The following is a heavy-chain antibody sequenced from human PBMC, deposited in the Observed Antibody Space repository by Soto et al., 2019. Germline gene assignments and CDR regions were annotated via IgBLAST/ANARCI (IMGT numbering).Heavy chain of an antibody. CDR3: AKATATGVGAFDI. J-gene: IGHJ3*02. D-gene: IGHD2-8*01. CDR2: ILVGGST. V-gene: IGHV3-23*01. CDR1: GFTCSSYD. Sequence: GGSTRLSCAASGFTCSSYDMSWVRQAPGKGLEWVSTILVGGSTHYPDSVKGRFTISRDNSKNTVFLQMNSLTAGDTAVYYCAKATATGVGAFDICGQGTRVTVS.